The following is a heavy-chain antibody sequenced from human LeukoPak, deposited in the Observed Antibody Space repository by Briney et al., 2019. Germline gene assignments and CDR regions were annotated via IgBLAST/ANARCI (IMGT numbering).Heavy chain of an antibody. CDR2: IKQDGSEK. J-gene: IGHJ4*02. CDR3: ARDAYDSSGYPFEIRY. Sequence: GGSLRLSCAASGFTFSSYWMSWVRQAPGKGLEWVANIKQDGSEKYYVDSVKGRFTISRDNAKNSLYLQMNSLRAEDTAVYYCARDAYDSSGYPFEIRYWGRGTLVTVSS. CDR1: GFTFSSYW. D-gene: IGHD3-22*01. V-gene: IGHV3-7*01.